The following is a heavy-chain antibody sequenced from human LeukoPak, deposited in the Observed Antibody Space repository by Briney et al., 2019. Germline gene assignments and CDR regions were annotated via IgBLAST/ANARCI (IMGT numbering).Heavy chain of an antibody. J-gene: IGHJ4*02. V-gene: IGHV3-74*01. CDR1: GFTFSSYW. Sequence: GGSLRLSCAASGFTFSSYWMHWVRQAPGKGLVWVSRINSDGSTTNCADSVKGRFTISRDNAKNTLYLQMNSLRADDSAVYYCARGYSGNYRLGYWGGGTLVTVSS. D-gene: IGHD1-26*01. CDR2: INSDGSTT. CDR3: ARGYSGNYRLGY.